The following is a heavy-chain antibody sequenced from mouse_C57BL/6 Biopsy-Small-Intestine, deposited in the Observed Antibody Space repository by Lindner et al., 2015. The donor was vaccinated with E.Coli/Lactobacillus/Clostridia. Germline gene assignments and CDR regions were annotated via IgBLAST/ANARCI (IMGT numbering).Heavy chain of an antibody. D-gene: IGHD2-3*01. Sequence: VQLQESGPGLVKPSQTVFLTCTVTGISITTGNYRWSWIRQFPGNKLEWIGYIYYSGTITYNPSLPSRTTITRDTPKNQFFLEMNSLTAEDTATYYCARASYDGYYGGAMDYWGQGTSVTVSS. CDR2: IYYSGTI. V-gene: IGHV3-5*01. CDR1: GISITTGNYR. J-gene: IGHJ4*01. CDR3: ARASYDGYYGGAMDY.